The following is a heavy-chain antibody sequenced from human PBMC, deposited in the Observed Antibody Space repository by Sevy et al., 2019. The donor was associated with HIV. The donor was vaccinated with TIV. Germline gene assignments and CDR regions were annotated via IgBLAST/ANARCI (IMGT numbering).Heavy chain of an antibody. J-gene: IGHJ5*02. Sequence: LPETLSLTCTVSGGPISSYYWSWIRQPPGKKLEWIGYIHYSGSTQYNPSLNSRVTMSVDTSKNQFSLKLTSVTAADTAVYYCARAPPVRSGDDSLNWFDPWGQGTLVTVSS. CDR3: ARAPPVRSGDDSLNWFDP. D-gene: IGHD5-12*01. V-gene: IGHV4-59*01. CDR1: GGPISSYY. CDR2: IHYSGST.